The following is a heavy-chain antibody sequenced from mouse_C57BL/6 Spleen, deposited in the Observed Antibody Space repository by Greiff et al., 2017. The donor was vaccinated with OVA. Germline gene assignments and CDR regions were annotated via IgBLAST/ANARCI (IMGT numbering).Heavy chain of an antibody. V-gene: IGHV7-3*01. CDR1: GFTFTDYY. CDR2: IRHKANGYTT. CDR3: ARDGARGGCYAMDY. D-gene: IGHD3-1*01. J-gene: IGHJ4*01. Sequence: EVQLMESGGGLVQPGGSLSLSCAASGFTFTDYYMSWVRQPPGKALEWLGFIRHKANGYTTEYSASVKGRFTISRDNSQSILYLQMNALRAEDSATYYCARDGARGGCYAMDYWGQGTSVTVSS.